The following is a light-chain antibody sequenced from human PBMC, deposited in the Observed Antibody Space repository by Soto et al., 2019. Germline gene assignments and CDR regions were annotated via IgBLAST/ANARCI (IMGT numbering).Light chain of an antibody. Sequence: QSVLTQSPSASASLGASVKLTCTLNSGHSNYAIAWHQQQSEKGPRYLMKLNSDGSHSKGDGIPDRFSGSSSGAERYLTISSLQSEDEADYYGQTWGSGIVVFGGGTKLTVL. V-gene: IGLV4-69*01. J-gene: IGLJ2*01. CDR1: SGHSNYA. CDR2: LNSDGSH. CDR3: QTWGSGIVV.